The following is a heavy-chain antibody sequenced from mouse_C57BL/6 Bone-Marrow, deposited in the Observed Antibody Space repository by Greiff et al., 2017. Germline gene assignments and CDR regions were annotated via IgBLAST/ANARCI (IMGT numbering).Heavy chain of an antibody. CDR1: GFTFTAYY. V-gene: IGHV7-3*01. D-gene: IGHD2-4*01. J-gene: IGHJ4*01. CDR2: IRNKANGYTT. Sequence: EVKLVESGGGLVQPGGSLSLSCAASGFTFTAYYMSWVRQPPGKALEWLGFIRNKANGYTTEYSASVKGRFTISRDNSQSILYLQVNALRAEDSATYCGARYEGYYDDDGGYWGQGTSVTVSS. CDR3: ARYEGYYDDDGGY.